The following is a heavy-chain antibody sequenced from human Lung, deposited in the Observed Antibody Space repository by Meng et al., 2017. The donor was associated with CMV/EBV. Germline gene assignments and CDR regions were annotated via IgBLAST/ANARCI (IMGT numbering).Heavy chain of an antibody. Sequence: ASVKVSCKASGYTFTGYYMHWVRQAPGQGLEWMGWINPNSGGTNYAQKFQGRVTMTRDTSISTAYMELSRLRSDDTAVYYCARGVGYCSSTSCQVWFDPWGQGTRGT. CDR1: GYTFTGYY. V-gene: IGHV1-2*02. D-gene: IGHD2-2*01. CDR3: ARGVGYCSSTSCQVWFDP. J-gene: IGHJ5*01. CDR2: INPNSGGT.